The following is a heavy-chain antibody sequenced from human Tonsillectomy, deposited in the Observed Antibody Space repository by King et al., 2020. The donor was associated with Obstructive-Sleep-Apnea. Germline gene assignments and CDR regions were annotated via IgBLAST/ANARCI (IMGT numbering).Heavy chain of an antibody. J-gene: IGHJ4*02. CDR2: IYYSGST. CDR3: ARRYRDGYNGWYFDY. D-gene: IGHD5-24*01. Sequence: VQLQESGPGLVKPSETLSLTCTVSGGSISSYYWSWIRQPPGKGLEWIGYIYYSGSTNYNPSLKSRVTISVDTSKNQFSLKLSSVTAADTAVYYCARRYRDGYNGWYFDYWGQGTLVTVSS. V-gene: IGHV4-59*01. CDR1: GGSISSYY.